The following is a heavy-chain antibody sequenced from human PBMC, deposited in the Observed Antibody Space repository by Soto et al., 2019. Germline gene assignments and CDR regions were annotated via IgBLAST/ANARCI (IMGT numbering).Heavy chain of an antibody. CDR1: GYTFTSYD. CDR2: MNPNSGNT. V-gene: IGHV1-8*01. Sequence: QVQLVQSGAEVKKPGASVKVSCKASGYTFTSYDINWVRQATGQGLEWMGWMNPNSGNTGYAQKFRGRVTMTRNTSISTDYMELSSLRSEDTAVDYCARWPDGYYYYGMDVWSQGTTVTVSS. CDR3: ARWPDGYYYYGMDV. J-gene: IGHJ6*02.